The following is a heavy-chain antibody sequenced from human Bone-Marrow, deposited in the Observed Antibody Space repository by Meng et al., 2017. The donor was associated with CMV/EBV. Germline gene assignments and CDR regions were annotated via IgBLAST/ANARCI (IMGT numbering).Heavy chain of an antibody. CDR2: INPNSGGT. Sequence: ASVKVSCKASGYTFTGYYMHWVRQAPGQGLEWMGWINPNSGGTNYAQKFQGRVTMTRDTSISTAYMELSRLRSDDTAVYYCASRAHYYGSGSYKDYWGQGTLVTVSS. CDR1: GYTFTGYY. CDR3: ASRAHYYGSGSYKDY. V-gene: IGHV1-2*02. D-gene: IGHD3-10*01. J-gene: IGHJ4*02.